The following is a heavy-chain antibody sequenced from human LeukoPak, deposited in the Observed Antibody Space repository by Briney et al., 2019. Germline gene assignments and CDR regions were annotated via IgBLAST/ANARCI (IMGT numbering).Heavy chain of an antibody. J-gene: IGHJ4*02. CDR1: GFTFSSYG. CDR2: IWYDGSKK. CDR3: ARWLIGREAFDY. D-gene: IGHD2-21*01. Sequence: GSLRLSCAASGFTFSSYGMHWVRQAPGKGLEWVAVIWYDGSKKYYADSVKGRFTISRDNSKNTVFLEMNILRAEDTAVYYCARWLIGREAFDYWGQGTLVTVSS. V-gene: IGHV3-33*01.